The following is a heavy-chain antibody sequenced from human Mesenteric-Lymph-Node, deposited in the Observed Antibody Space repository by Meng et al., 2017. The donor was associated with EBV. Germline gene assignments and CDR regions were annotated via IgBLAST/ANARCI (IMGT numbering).Heavy chain of an antibody. D-gene: IGHD5-24*01. J-gene: IGHJ4*02. V-gene: IGHV1-69*13. CDR3: ARDRDAYNFYFDY. CDR2: LIPLFGPT. CDR1: VYTFNTYV. Sequence: VRWVAEVNNPVASVQVSYRASVYTFNTYVITWVRQAPGQGPEWMRGLIPLFGPTNYAQKFPAIVPIIADESTNTAYTELSSLRSEDTAVYYCARDRDAYNFYFDYWGQGTLVTVSS.